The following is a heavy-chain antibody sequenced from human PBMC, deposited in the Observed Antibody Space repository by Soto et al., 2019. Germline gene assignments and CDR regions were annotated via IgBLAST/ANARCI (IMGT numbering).Heavy chain of an antibody. J-gene: IGHJ6*02. V-gene: IGHV1-18*01. CDR1: GYMFTSSG. CDR2: ISAYNGNT. Sequence: QVQLVQSGAEVKKPGASVKVSCKTSGYMFTSSGISWVRQAPGPGLEWMGWISAYNGNTDYAQKVQGRVTMTTDTSTSTVYMELRSLSSDDTVVYYCARVRAEIGYCSGPSCLPYYYGMDVWGQGTTVTVAS. CDR3: ARVRAEIGYCSGPSCLPYYYGMDV. D-gene: IGHD2-15*01.